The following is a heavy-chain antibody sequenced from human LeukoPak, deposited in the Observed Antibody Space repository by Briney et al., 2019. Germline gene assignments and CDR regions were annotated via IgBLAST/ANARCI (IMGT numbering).Heavy chain of an antibody. CDR2: INTNTGNP. Sequence: ASVKVSCKASGYTFTGYYMHWVRQAPGQGLEWMGWINTNTGNPTYAQGFTGRFVFSLDTSVSTAYLQISSLKAEDTAVYYCARSGPSGYEPYYYYYYYMVVWGKGTTVTVSS. CDR3: ARSGPSGYEPYYYYYYYMVV. J-gene: IGHJ6*03. D-gene: IGHD5-12*01. CDR1: GYTFTGYY. V-gene: IGHV7-4-1*02.